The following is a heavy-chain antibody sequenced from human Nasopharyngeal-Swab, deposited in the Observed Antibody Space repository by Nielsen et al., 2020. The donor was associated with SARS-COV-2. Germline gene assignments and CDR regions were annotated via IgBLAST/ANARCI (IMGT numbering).Heavy chain of an antibody. CDR3: ARHQGSSGWFFFDF. Sequence: GESLKISCAASGFTFSSYAMSWVRQAPAKGLEWVSAISTGAVSTFYAASVKGRFTTSRDDSRTTLYLQMNSLRAEDTAVYYCARHQGSSGWFFFDFWGQGTLVTVSS. J-gene: IGHJ4*02. D-gene: IGHD6-19*01. V-gene: IGHV3-23*01. CDR2: ISTGAVST. CDR1: GFTFSSYA.